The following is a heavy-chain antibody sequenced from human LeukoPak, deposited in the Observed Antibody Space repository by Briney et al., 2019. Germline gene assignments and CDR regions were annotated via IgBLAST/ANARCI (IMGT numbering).Heavy chain of an antibody. J-gene: IGHJ4*02. CDR1: GFTVSSNY. CDR3: AREGGAYCGGDCYN. D-gene: IGHD2-21*02. V-gene: IGHV3-66*01. Sequence: GGSLRLSCAASGFTVSSNYMSCVRQAPGKGLEWVSVIYSGGSTYYADSVKGRFTISRDNSKNTLYLQMNSLRAEDTAVYYCAREGGAYCGGDCYNWGQGTLVTVSS. CDR2: IYSGGST.